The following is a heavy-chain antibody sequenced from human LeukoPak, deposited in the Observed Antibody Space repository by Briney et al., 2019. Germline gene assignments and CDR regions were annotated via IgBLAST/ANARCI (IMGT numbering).Heavy chain of an antibody. Sequence: GGSLRLSCAASGFSFSDYYMSWIRQAPGKGLEWVSYISSSGNTIYYADSVKGRFTISRDNAKNSLYLQMNSLRVEDTAVYYCAKTRGYCSGGSCYSDYWGQGTLVTVSS. J-gene: IGHJ4*02. CDR2: ISSSGNTI. V-gene: IGHV3-11*01. D-gene: IGHD2-15*01. CDR3: AKTRGYCSGGSCYSDY. CDR1: GFSFSDYY.